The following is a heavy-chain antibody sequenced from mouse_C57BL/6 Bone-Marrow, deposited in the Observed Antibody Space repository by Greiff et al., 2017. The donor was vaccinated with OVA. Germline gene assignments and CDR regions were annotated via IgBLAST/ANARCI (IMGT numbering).Heavy chain of an antibody. Sequence: VKLQQSGAELVQPGASVKLSCTASGYAFSSYWMNWVKQRPGKGLEWIGQIYPGAGDTNYNGKFKGKATLTADKSSCTAYMQLSSLTSEDAAVDFCARAGATVVAGLDYWGQGTTLTVSS. CDR2: IYPGAGDT. CDR1: GYAFSSYW. CDR3: ARAGATVVAGLDY. V-gene: IGHV1-80*01. J-gene: IGHJ2*01. D-gene: IGHD1-1*01.